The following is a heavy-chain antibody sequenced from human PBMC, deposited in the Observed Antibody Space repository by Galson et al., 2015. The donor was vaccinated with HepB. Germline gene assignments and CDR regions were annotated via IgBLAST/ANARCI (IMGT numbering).Heavy chain of an antibody. J-gene: IGHJ3*02. CDR3: ARDSSWDSSGWYGAFDI. Sequence: SVKVSCKASGYTFTGYYIHWVRQAPGQGLEWIGWINPNSGGTNYAQKFQGRVTMTRDTSISTAYMELSRLRSDDTAVYYCARDSSWDSSGWYGAFDIWGQGTMVTVSS. D-gene: IGHD6-19*01. CDR2: INPNSGGT. V-gene: IGHV1-2*02. CDR1: GYTFTGYY.